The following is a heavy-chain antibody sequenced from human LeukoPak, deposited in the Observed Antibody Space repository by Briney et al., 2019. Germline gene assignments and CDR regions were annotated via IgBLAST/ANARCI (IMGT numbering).Heavy chain of an antibody. V-gene: IGHV4-61*02. CDR1: GGSISSGSYY. J-gene: IGHJ3*02. Sequence: SETLSLTCTVSGGSISSGSYYWSWIRQPAGKGLEWIGRIYTSGSTNYNPSLKSRVTISLDTSKNQFSLKLSSVTAADTAVYYCARGSRFLEWLLYRSAAFDIWGQGTMVTVSS. D-gene: IGHD3-3*01. CDR2: IYTSGST. CDR3: ARGSRFLEWLLYRSAAFDI.